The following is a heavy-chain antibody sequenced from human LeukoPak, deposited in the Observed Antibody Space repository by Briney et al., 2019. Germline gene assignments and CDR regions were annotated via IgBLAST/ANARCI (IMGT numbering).Heavy chain of an antibody. J-gene: IGHJ4*02. D-gene: IGHD3-9*01. V-gene: IGHV1-24*01. Sequence: ASVKVSCKASGYTFTGYYMHWVRQAPGKGLEWVGGFDPEDGETIYAQKFQGRVTMTEDTSTDTAYMELSSLRSEDTAVYYCATAPYYDILTGFVYWGQGTLVTVSS. CDR3: ATAPYYDILTGFVY. CDR1: GYTFTGYY. CDR2: FDPEDGET.